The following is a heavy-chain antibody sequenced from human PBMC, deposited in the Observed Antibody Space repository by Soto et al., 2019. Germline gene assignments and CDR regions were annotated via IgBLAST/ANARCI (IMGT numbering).Heavy chain of an antibody. Sequence: PSETLSLTCTVSGGSISSYYWSWIRQPPGKGLEWIGYIYYSGSTNYNPSLKSRVTISVDTSKNQFSLKLSSVTAADTAVYYCGRSSGWYLSYIFDYWGQGTLVTVSS. J-gene: IGHJ4*02. CDR3: GRSSGWYLSYIFDY. D-gene: IGHD6-19*01. CDR1: GGSISSYY. CDR2: IYYSGST. V-gene: IGHV4-59*01.